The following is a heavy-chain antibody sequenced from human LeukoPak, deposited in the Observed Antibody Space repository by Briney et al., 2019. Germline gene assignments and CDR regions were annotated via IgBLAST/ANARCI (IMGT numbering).Heavy chain of an antibody. CDR2: IYHSGST. D-gene: IGHD4-17*01. J-gene: IGHJ4*02. CDR1: GVSISSCGYY. V-gene: IGHV4-30-2*01. Sequence: PSETLSLTCAASGVSISSCGYYWSWIRQPPGKGLQWVGYIYHSGSTYYNPSLKSRVTISVDRSKNQFSLKLSSVTAADTAVYYCARGDHGDYSHFDYWGQGTLVTVSS. CDR3: ARGDHGDYSHFDY.